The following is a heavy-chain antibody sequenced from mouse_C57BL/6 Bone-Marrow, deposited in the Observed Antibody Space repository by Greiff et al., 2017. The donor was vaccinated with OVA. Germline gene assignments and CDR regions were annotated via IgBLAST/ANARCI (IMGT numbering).Heavy chain of an antibody. CDR3: ARPGYYDYDGDAMDY. CDR1: GYTFTSYW. V-gene: IGHV1-64*01. D-gene: IGHD2-4*01. CDR2: IHPNSGST. Sequence: VQLQQPGAELVKPGASVKLSCKASGYTFTSYWMHWVKRRPGQGLEWIGMIHPNSGSTNYNEKFKSKATLTVDKSSSTAYMQLSSLTSEDSAVYYCARPGYYDYDGDAMDYWGQGTSVTVSS. J-gene: IGHJ4*01.